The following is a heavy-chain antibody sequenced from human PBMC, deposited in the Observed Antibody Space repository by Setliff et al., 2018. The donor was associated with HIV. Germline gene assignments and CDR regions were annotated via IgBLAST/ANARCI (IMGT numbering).Heavy chain of an antibody. J-gene: IGHJ4*02. CDR1: GGTFSSYA. Sequence: WASVKVSCKASGGTFSSYAISWVRQAPGQGLEWMGGIIPIFGTANYAQKFQGRVTITADESTSTAYMELSSLRSEDTAVYYCARGPIDDSRYFDYWGQGTLVTVSS. CDR2: IIPIFGTA. V-gene: IGHV1-69*13. CDR3: ARGPIDDSRYFDY. D-gene: IGHD2-15*01.